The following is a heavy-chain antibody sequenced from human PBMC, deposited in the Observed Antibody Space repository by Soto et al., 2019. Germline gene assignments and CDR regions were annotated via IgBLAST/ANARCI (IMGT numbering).Heavy chain of an antibody. J-gene: IGHJ4*02. CDR3: VRDLHEPLATDALRVAN. D-gene: IGHD2-8*02. CDR2: ISSTGSGT. Sequence: GGSLRLSWAASGFTFSSYEMHGGRQAPGKGLEWISYISSTGSGTLYADSVRGRFTMSRDNTKNSGSLQMSSLRAEDTAVYYCVRDLHEPLATDALRVANWGQGTQVTVSS. V-gene: IGHV3-48*03. CDR1: GFTFSSYE.